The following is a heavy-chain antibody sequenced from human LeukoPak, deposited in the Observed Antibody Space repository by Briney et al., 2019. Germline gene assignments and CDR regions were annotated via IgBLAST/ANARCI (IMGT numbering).Heavy chain of an antibody. CDR3: AMFWEITAVAGSFHY. V-gene: IGHV5-51*01. Sequence: GESLKISCKGSGYSFTSYWIGWVRQMPGKGLEWMGIIYPGDSDTRYSPSFQGQVTISADKSISTAYLQWSSLKDSGPAMYYCAMFWEITAVAGSFHYCGPRTLVTVSS. CDR1: GYSFTSYW. J-gene: IGHJ4*02. D-gene: IGHD6-19*01. CDR2: IYPGDSDT.